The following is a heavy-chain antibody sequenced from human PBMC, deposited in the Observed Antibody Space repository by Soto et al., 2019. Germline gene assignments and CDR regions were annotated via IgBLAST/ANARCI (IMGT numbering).Heavy chain of an antibody. D-gene: IGHD3-16*01. V-gene: IGHV3-30-3*01. CDR2: ISYDGSNK. J-gene: IGHJ4*02. Sequence: GGSLRLSCAASGFTFSGYAMHWVRQAPGKGLEWVAIISYDGSNKYYADSVKGRFTISRDNSKNTLYLQMNSLRAEDTAVYYPARDCVYRQEAYCFDYWGQGTLVTVSS. CDR3: ARDCVYRQEAYCFDY. CDR1: GFTFSGYA.